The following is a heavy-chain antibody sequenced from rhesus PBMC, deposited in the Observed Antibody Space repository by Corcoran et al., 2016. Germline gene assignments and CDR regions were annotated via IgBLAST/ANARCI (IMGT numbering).Heavy chain of an antibody. CDR1: GFSLTTSGMG. CDR2: IYWDDDK. V-gene: IGHV2-174*01. D-gene: IGHD5-42*01. Sequence: QVTLKESGPALVKPTQTLTLPCTFSGFSLTTSGMGVGWIRQPPGKALEWLALIYWDDDKRYSTALKTRLTISKDTSKNQVVLTMTNMDPVDTATYYCVRPGYSGDCDYWGQGVLVTVSS. CDR3: VRPGYSGDCDY. J-gene: IGHJ4*01.